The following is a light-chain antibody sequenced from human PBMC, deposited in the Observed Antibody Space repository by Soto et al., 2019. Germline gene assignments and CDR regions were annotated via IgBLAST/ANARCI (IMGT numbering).Light chain of an antibody. V-gene: IGKV3-20*01. CDR2: GAS. Sequence: EIGMTHSPATLSVSPGERATLSCRASQSVSSNLAWYQQKPGQAPRLLIYGASSRATGIPDRFSGSGSGTDFTLTISRLEPEDFAVYYCQQYGSSPWTFGQGTKVDIK. CDR1: QSVSSN. J-gene: IGKJ1*01. CDR3: QQYGSSPWT.